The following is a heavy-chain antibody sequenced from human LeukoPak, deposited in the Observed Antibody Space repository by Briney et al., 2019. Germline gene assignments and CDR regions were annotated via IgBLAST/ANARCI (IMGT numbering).Heavy chain of an antibody. V-gene: IGHV4-34*01. CDR1: GGSFSGYY. J-gene: IGHJ4*02. D-gene: IGHD5-24*01. CDR3: ARFRDLFDY. Sequence: SETLSLTCAVYGGSFSGYYWSWIRQPPGKGLEWIGEINHSGSTNYNPSLKSRVTISVDTSKNQFSLKLSSVTAADTAVYYCARFRDLFDYWGQGTLVTVSS. CDR2: INHSGST.